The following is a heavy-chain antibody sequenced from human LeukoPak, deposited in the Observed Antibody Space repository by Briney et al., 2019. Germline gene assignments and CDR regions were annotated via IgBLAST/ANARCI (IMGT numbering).Heavy chain of an antibody. V-gene: IGHV4-34*01. CDR2: INHSGST. D-gene: IGHD3-10*01. Sequence: PSETLSLTCAVYGGSFSGYYWSWIRQPPGKGLEWIGEINHSGSTNYNQSLKSRVTMSVDTSKNQFSLKLSSVTAADTAVYYCAREIGVYYYYYMDVWGKGTTVTISS. CDR3: AREIGVYYYYYMDV. J-gene: IGHJ6*03. CDR1: GGSFSGYY.